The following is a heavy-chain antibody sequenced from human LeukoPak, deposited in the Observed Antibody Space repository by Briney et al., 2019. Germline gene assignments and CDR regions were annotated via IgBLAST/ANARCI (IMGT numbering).Heavy chain of an antibody. V-gene: IGHV3-30*18. CDR2: ISYDGSKK. J-gene: IGHJ4*02. Sequence: GGSLRLSCAASGFTFSSYGMHWVRQAPGKGLEWGAVISYDGSKKNYADSVKGGVTISRDISKNTLYLQMNSLRAEDTAVYYCAKRLGYYDSSEGYFDYWGQGTLVTVS. CDR3: AKRLGYYDSSEGYFDY. D-gene: IGHD3-22*01. CDR1: GFTFSSYG.